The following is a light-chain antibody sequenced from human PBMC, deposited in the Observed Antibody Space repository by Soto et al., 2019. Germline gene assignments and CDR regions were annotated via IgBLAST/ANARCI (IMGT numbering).Light chain of an antibody. CDR1: SSDVGGYNS. CDR2: NVS. J-gene: IGLJ1*01. Sequence: QSVLTQPASVSGSPGQSITISCTGTSSDVGGYNSVSWYQQHPGKAPTLMIYNVSNRPSGVSNRFSGSKSGNTASLTISGLQAEDEADYYCSSYTSISTYVFGTGTKVTVL. V-gene: IGLV2-14*01. CDR3: SSYTSISTYV.